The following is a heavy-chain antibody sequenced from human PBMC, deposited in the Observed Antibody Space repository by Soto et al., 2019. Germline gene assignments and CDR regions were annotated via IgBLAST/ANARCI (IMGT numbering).Heavy chain of an antibody. J-gene: IGHJ4*02. D-gene: IGHD2-15*01. Sequence: PSETLSLTCTVSGGSVSSYYWSWIRQPAGKGLEWIGRFYTSGNTNYNPSLKSRVTMSLDTSKNQFSLKLSSVTAADTAVYYCARGGSRPSCLLDYWGQGTLVTVSS. V-gene: IGHV4-4*07. CDR1: GGSVSSYY. CDR3: ARGGSRPSCLLDY. CDR2: FYTSGNT.